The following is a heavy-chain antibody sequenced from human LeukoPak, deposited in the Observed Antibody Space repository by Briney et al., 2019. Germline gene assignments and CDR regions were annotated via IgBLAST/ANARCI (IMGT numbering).Heavy chain of an antibody. CDR1: GYTFTSYA. CDR2: INTNTGNP. J-gene: IGHJ4*02. Sequence: GASVKVSCKASGYTFTSYAMNWVRQAPGQGLEWMGWINTNTGNPTYAQGFTGRFVFSLDTSVSTAYLQISSLKAEDTAVYYCARGSQNIVVVAHHAGFDYWGQGTLVTVSS. V-gene: IGHV7-4-1*02. CDR3: ARGSQNIVVVAHHAGFDY. D-gene: IGHD2-15*01.